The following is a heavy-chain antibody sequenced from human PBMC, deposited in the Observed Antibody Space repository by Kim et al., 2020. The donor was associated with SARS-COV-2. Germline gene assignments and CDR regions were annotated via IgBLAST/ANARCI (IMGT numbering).Heavy chain of an antibody. D-gene: IGHD1-26*01. CDR1: GYSIACGYY. Sequence: SETLSLTCSVSGYSIACGYYWGWVRQPPGKGLESIGRIFRRGNTDYNPSLKSRLTISLDSSRNQFSLHLTSMTATDTAIYYCANWRGSHWAYWGPGTLVTVSS. J-gene: IGHJ4*02. CDR2: IFRRGNT. CDR3: ANWRGSHWAY. V-gene: IGHV4-38-2*01.